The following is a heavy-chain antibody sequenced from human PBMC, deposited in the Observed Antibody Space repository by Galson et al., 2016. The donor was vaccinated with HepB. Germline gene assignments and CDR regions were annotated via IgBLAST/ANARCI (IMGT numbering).Heavy chain of an antibody. CDR2: LPTDEYPP. CDR3: TRDLNFLLFDY. Sequence: SLRLSCAAAGFDFSNYEMHWVRQAPGKGLEWVSRLPTDEYPPTYADSVRGRFITSRDNAKNTLYLQMNSLRVDDTAVYYCTRDLNFLLFDYWGQGALVTVSS. J-gene: IGHJ4*02. V-gene: IGHV3-74*03. CDR1: GFDFSNYE. D-gene: IGHD3-10*01.